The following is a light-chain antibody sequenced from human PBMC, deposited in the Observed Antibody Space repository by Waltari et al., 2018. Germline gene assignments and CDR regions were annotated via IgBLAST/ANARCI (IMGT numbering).Light chain of an antibody. CDR1: SSNIGTNA. V-gene: IGLV1-36*01. J-gene: IGLJ2*01. CDR2: YDD. Sequence: QSVLTQPPSVSEAPRQRVTISCSGRSSNIGTNAVHWYQQPPGKAPKLLIYYDDLLPSGVSDRFSGSKSGTSASLAISGLRSDDEADYYCAAWDDSLNGVVFGGGTKLTVL. CDR3: AAWDDSLNGVV.